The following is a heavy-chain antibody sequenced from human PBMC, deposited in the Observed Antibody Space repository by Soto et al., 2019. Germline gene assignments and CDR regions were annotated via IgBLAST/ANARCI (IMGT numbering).Heavy chain of an antibody. CDR1: GFTFSSYS. CDR3: ARELVGELTPSRNYYYGMDV. Sequence: PGGSLRLSCAASGFTFSSYSMNWVRQAPGKGLEWVSSISSSSSYIYYADSVKGRFTISRDNAKNSLYLQMNSLRAEDTAVYYCARELVGELTPSRNYYYGMDVWGQGTTVTVSS. V-gene: IGHV3-21*01. J-gene: IGHJ6*02. CDR2: ISSSSSYI. D-gene: IGHD1-26*01.